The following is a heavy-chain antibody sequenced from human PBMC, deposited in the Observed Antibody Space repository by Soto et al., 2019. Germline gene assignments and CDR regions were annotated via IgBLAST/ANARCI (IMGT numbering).Heavy chain of an antibody. D-gene: IGHD2-2*01. CDR3: AKEDIVLVPAAYYYGMDV. Sequence: ASVKVSCKASGYTFTSYDINWVRQATGQGLEWMGWMNPNSGNTGYAQKFQGRVTMTRNTSISTAYMELSSLRSEDTAVYYCAKEDIVLVPAAYYYGMDVWGQGTTVTVSS. V-gene: IGHV1-8*01. CDR2: MNPNSGNT. CDR1: GYTFTSYD. J-gene: IGHJ6*02.